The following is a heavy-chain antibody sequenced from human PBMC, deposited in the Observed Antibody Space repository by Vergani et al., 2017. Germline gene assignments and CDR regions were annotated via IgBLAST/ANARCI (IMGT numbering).Heavy chain of an antibody. CDR1: GYSFTSYW. J-gene: IGHJ4*02. Sequence: EVQLVQSGAEVKKPGESLKISCKGSGYSFTSYWIGWVRQLPGKGLEWMGIIYPGDSDTRYSPSFQGQVTITADKSISTAYLQWSSQKAADTAMYYCARQWGYDILTGYYTDYWGQGTLVTVSA. CDR2: IYPGDSDT. V-gene: IGHV5-51*01. D-gene: IGHD3-9*01. CDR3: ARQWGYDILTGYYTDY.